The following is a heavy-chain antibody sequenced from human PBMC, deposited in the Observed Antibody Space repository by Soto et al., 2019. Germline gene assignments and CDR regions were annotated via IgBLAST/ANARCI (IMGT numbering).Heavy chain of an antibody. V-gene: IGHV3-7*01. Sequence: VHLVESGGGLVQPGGSLRLSCAASGFSFEIYWMGWVRQAPGKGLEWVANINPDGSGEYYLDSVKGRFTISRDNAKNSVYLPLNSLVGQDTGVYYCARENCFFDSWGQGTPVTVSS. CDR1: GFSFEIYW. J-gene: IGHJ4*02. CDR2: INPDGSGE. D-gene: IGHD2-21*01. CDR3: ARENCFFDS.